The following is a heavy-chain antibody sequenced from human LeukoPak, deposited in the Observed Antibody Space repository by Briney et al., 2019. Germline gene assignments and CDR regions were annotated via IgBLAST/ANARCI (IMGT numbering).Heavy chain of an antibody. CDR2: IKEDGSEK. CDR1: GFTFSNYW. V-gene: IGHV3-7*02. J-gene: IGHJ4*02. CDR3: VRTIRGY. Sequence: PGGSLRLSCAASGFTFSNYWMSWVRQAPGKGLEWVANIKEDGSEKYYVDSVKGRFTISRDNAKNSLYLQMNSLRAEDTAVYYCVRTIRGYWGQGTLVTVSS. D-gene: IGHD3-10*01.